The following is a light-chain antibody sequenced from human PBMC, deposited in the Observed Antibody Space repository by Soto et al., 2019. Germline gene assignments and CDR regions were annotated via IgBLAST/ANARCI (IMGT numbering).Light chain of an antibody. CDR2: GAS. V-gene: IGKV3-20*01. J-gene: IGKJ2*01. CDR3: QQKGT. Sequence: EIVLTQSPGPLSLSPGERATLSCRASQSVSSSYLAWYQQKPGQAPRLLIYGASSRATGIPDRFSGSGSGTDFTLTISRLEPEDFAVYYCQQKGTFGQGTKLEIK. CDR1: QSVSSSY.